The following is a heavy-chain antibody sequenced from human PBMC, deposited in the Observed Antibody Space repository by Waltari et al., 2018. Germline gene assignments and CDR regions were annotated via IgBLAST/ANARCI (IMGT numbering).Heavy chain of an antibody. V-gene: IGHV3-53*01. CDR1: GFTVSSNY. Sequence: EVQLVESGGGLIQPGGSLRLSCAASGFTVSSNYMSWARQAPGKGVGLVSVFYAGGSTYYAETVKGGVTISRDNSKITLYLQRNSLRAEDTAVYYCAWGDGVRGVILDYWGQGTLVTVSS. CDR3: AWGDGVRGVILDY. CDR2: FYAGGST. J-gene: IGHJ4*02. D-gene: IGHD3-10*01.